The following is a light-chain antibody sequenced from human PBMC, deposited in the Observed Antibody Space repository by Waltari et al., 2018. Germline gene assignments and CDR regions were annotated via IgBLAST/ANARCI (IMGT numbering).Light chain of an antibody. V-gene: IGKV3-20*01. Sequence: EIVLTQSPCTASLSPGERVTLSCRASQTVGNSSLAWYQQTPGQAPRHVIDRASRKATGITDRFSGSGSGTDFSLTISRLEPENFAVYYCQQHGTLPATFGQGTKVEIK. CDR2: RAS. CDR3: QQHGTLPAT. J-gene: IGKJ1*01. CDR1: QTVGNSS.